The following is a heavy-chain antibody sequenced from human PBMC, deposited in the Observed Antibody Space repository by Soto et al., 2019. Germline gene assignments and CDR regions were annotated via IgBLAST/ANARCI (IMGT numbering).Heavy chain of an antibody. CDR1: GYTFTRYA. D-gene: IGHD3-22*01. CDR2: INAGNGNT. Sequence: GASVKVSCKASGYTFTRYAMHWVRQAPGQRLEWMGWINAGNGNTKYSQKFQGRVTITSDTSASTAYMELSSLRSEDTAVYYCARDGGSSGDADWFDPWGQGTLVTVSS. J-gene: IGHJ5*02. V-gene: IGHV1-3*01. CDR3: ARDGGSSGDADWFDP.